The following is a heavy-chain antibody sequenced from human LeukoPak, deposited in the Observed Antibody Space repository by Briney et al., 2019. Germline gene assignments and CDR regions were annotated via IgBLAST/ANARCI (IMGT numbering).Heavy chain of an antibody. CDR3: AKVARSTLLYYFDY. Sequence: TGRSLRLSCAASGFTFSSYGMHWVRQAPGKGLEWVALISYDGSNNHYADSVKGRFTISRDDSKNTLYLQMNSLRAEDTAVYYCAKVARSTLLYYFDYWGQGTLVTVSS. CDR1: GFTFSSYG. V-gene: IGHV3-30*18. CDR2: ISYDGSNN. J-gene: IGHJ4*02.